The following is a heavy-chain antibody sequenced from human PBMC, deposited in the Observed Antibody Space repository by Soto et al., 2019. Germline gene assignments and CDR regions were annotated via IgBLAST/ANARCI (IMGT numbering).Heavy chain of an antibody. CDR3: ARARQWPNRDFDY. V-gene: IGHV4-38-2*01. D-gene: IGHD6-19*01. Sequence: SETLSLTCAVSGYSISSGYYWGWIRQPPGKGLEWIGSIYHSGSTYYNPSLKSRVTISVDTSKNQFSLKLSSVTAADTAVYYCARARQWPNRDFDYWGQGTLLTVSS. CDR1: GYSISSGYY. J-gene: IGHJ4*02. CDR2: IYHSGST.